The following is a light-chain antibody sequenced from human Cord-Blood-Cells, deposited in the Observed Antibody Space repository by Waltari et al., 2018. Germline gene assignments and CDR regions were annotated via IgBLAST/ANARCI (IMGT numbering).Light chain of an antibody. J-gene: IGLJ2*01. CDR1: SSDDGGYNY. CDR2: DVS. CDR3: SSYTSSSTLV. Sequence: QSALTQPASMSGSPGQSITISCTGTSSDDGGYNYVSWYQQHPGKAPKLMIYDVSNRPSGVSNRFSGSKSGNTASLTISGLQAEDEADYYCSSYTSSSTLVFGGGTKLTVL. V-gene: IGLV2-14*01.